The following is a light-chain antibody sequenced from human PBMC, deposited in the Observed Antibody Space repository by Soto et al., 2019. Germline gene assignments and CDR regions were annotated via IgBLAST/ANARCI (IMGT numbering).Light chain of an antibody. J-gene: IGKJ2*01. CDR2: DAS. Sequence: DIQMTQSPSTLSASVGDRVTITCRASQSISSWLAWYQQKPGKAHKLLIYDASSLESRVPSRFSGSGSGTEFTLTISGLRPDDFATYYCQQYNTYTYSFGQGTKLEIK. V-gene: IGKV1-5*01. CDR1: QSISSW. CDR3: QQYNTYTYS.